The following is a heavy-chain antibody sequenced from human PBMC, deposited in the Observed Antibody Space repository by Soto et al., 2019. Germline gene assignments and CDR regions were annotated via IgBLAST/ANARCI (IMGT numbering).Heavy chain of an antibody. CDR1: GYSFTSYW. J-gene: IGHJ5*02. V-gene: IGHV5-51*01. D-gene: IGHD4-17*01. Sequence: GESLKISCNGSGYSFTSYWIGWVRQMPGKGLEWMGIIYPGDSDTRYSPSFQGQVTISADKSITTAYLQWSSLKDSDTAMYCWARLAGPGYGDYIHWFDPWGQGTLVTVSS. CDR3: ARLAGPGYGDYIHWFDP. CDR2: IYPGDSDT.